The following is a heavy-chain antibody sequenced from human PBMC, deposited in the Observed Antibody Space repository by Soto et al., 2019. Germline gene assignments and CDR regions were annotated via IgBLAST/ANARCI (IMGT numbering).Heavy chain of an antibody. CDR2: IIPIFGTA. CDR3: ARLLGGFLRFSRNSDY. J-gene: IGHJ4*02. D-gene: IGHD3-3*01. V-gene: IGHV1-69*01. CDR1: GGTFSSYA. Sequence: QVQLVQSGAEVKKHGSSVKVSCKASGGTFSSYAISWVRQAPGQGLEWMGGIIPIFGTANYAQKFQGRVTITADESTSTAYMELSSLRSEDTAVYYCARLLGGFLRFSRNSDYWGQGTLVTVSS.